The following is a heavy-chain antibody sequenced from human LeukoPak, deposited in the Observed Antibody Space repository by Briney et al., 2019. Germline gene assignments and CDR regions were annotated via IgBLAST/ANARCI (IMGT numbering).Heavy chain of an antibody. CDR1: AYSISSGYY. J-gene: IGHJ3*02. Sequence: PPETLSLTCAVSAYSISSGYYWGWIPQPPGKGLEWVGSTYHSGSTYYNPSLKSRVTISVDTSKDQFSLKLSSMTAADTVVYYCASHLRTDAFDIWGQGTMVTVSS. V-gene: IGHV4-38-2*01. CDR3: ASHLRTDAFDI. CDR2: TYHSGST.